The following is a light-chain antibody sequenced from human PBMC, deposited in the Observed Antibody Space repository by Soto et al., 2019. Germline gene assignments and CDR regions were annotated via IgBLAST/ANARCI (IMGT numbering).Light chain of an antibody. CDR3: RSYTRSSTLV. V-gene: IGLV2-14*01. CDR1: SSDVGGYNY. Sequence: QSALTQPASVSGSPGQSITISCTGTSSDVGGYNYVSWYQQHPGKAPKLMIYEVSNRPSGVSNRFSGSKSGNTASLTISGLQAEDEADYYCRSYTRSSTLVFGGGTKVTVL. J-gene: IGLJ3*02. CDR2: EVS.